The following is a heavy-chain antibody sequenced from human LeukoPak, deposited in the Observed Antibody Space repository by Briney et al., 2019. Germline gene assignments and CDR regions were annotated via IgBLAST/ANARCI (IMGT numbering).Heavy chain of an antibody. CDR1: GFTFSSYA. V-gene: IGHV3-23*01. Sequence: GGSLRLSCAASGFTFSSYAMSWVRQAPGKGLEWVSAISGSGGSTYYADSVKGRFTVSRDNSKNTLYLQMNSLRAEDTAVYYCAKCGYYDSSGYYPIYYYYMDVWGKGTTVTVSS. D-gene: IGHD3-22*01. J-gene: IGHJ6*03. CDR2: ISGSGGST. CDR3: AKCGYYDSSGYYPIYYYYMDV.